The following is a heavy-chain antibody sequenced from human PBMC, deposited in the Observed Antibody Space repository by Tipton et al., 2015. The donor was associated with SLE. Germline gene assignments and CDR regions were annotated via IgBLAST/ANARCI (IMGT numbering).Heavy chain of an antibody. J-gene: IGHJ6*03. V-gene: IGHV3-11*06. CDR3: ARMYGDYYDQYMDV. CDR1: EFTFGHYS. Sequence: SLRLSCAASEFTFGHYSMSWIRQAPGKGLEWVSSISSISRYMYYADSVKGRFTISRDNAKNLLSLQMNSLRAEDTAIYYCARMYGDYYDQYMDVWGKGTTVTVSS. D-gene: IGHD4-17*01. CDR2: ISSISRYM.